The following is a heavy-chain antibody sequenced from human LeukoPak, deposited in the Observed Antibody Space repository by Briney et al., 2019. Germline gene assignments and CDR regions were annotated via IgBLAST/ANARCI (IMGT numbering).Heavy chain of an antibody. Sequence: GGSLRLSCIASGFTFSSYWMHWVRQAPGKGLEWVANIKQDGSEKYYVDSVKGRFTISRDNAKNSLYLQMNSLRAEDTAVYYCARESGYSYGYYFDYWGQGTLVTVSS. CDR3: ARESGYSYGYYFDY. V-gene: IGHV3-7*01. CDR1: GFTFSSYW. CDR2: IKQDGSEK. D-gene: IGHD5-18*01. J-gene: IGHJ4*02.